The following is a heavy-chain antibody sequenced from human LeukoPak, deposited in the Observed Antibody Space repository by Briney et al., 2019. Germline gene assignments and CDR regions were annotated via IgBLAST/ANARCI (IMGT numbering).Heavy chain of an antibody. D-gene: IGHD6-25*01. CDR2: INPSGGST. V-gene: IGHV1-46*01. Sequence: ASVKVSCKASGYTFTSYYMHWVRQAPGQGLEWMGIINPSGGSTSYAQKFQGRVTMTRDTSTSTVYMELTWLRSDDTAVYYCAPTPPYGSAHTGYFDYWGQGTLVTVSS. J-gene: IGHJ4*02. CDR3: APTPPYGSAHTGYFDY. CDR1: GYTFTSYY.